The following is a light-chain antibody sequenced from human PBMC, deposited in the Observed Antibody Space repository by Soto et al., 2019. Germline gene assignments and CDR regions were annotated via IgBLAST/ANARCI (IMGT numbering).Light chain of an antibody. CDR1: QSISSW. CDR3: QQYNSYPVG. CDR2: KAS. J-gene: IGKJ1*01. V-gene: IGKV1-5*03. Sequence: DIQMTQSPSTLSASVGDRVTITCRASQSISSWLAWYQQKPGKAPKLLIYKASSLESGVPSRFSGSGSGTESTLTISSLQPDDFATYYCQQYNSYPVGFGQGTKVEIK.